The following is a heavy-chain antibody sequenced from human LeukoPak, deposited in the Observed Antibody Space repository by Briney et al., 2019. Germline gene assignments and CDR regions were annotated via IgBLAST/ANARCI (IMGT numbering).Heavy chain of an antibody. Sequence: GGSLKLPCAASGFPFDDYGMSLGRQAPGKGLELVSGINWCGGSTGYADSVKSRFTISRGNAKNSLLPQMNRLEAEDTALDYLARGRGRYSGSYQLFDYWGQGTLVTVYS. CDR1: GFPFDDYG. D-gene: IGHD1-26*01. V-gene: IGHV3-20*04. CDR2: INWCGGST. CDR3: ARGRGRYSGSYQLFDY. J-gene: IGHJ4*02.